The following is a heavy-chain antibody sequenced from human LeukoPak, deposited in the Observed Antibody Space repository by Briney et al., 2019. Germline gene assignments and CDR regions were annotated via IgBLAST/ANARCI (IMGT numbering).Heavy chain of an antibody. CDR3: ARDRGGTTVTTFDY. CDR2: ISNSGSNT. D-gene: IGHD4-17*01. CDR1: GFIFSTYA. V-gene: IGHV3-23*01. Sequence: PGGSLRLSCAASGFIFSTYAMSWVRQAPGKGLEWVSSISNSGSNTYYADSVKGRFTISRDNSKNTLYLQMNSLRAEDTAVYYCARDRGGTTVTTFDYWGQGTLVTVSS. J-gene: IGHJ4*02.